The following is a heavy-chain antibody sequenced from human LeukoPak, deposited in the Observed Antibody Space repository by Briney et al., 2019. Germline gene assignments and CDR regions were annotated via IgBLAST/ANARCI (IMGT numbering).Heavy chain of an antibody. CDR2: IYYSGST. J-gene: IGHJ4*02. Sequence: PSETLSLTCTVSGGSISSSSYYWGWIRQPPGKGLEWIGSIYYSGSTYYNPSLKSRVTISVDTSKNQFSLKLSSVTAADTAVYYCARERGYGYFDYWGQGTLVTVSP. CDR3: ARERGYGYFDY. V-gene: IGHV4-39*02. D-gene: IGHD5-18*01. CDR1: GGSISSSSYY.